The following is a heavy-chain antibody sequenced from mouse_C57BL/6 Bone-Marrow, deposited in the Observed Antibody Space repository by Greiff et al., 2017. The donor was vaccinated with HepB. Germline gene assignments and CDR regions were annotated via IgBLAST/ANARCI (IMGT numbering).Heavy chain of an antibody. Sequence: VQGVESGPELVKPGASVKLSCKASGYTFTSYDINWVKQRPGQGLEWIGWIYPRDGSTKYNEKFKGKATLTVDTSSSTAYMELHSLTSEDSAVYFCARGGYYGRAWFAYWGQGTLVTVSA. D-gene: IGHD1-1*01. CDR1: GYTFTSYD. V-gene: IGHV1-85*01. J-gene: IGHJ3*01. CDR2: IYPRDGST. CDR3: ARGGYYGRAWFAY.